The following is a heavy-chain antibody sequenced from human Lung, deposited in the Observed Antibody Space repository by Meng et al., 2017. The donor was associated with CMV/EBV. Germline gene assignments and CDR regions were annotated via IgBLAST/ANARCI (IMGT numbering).Heavy chain of an antibody. CDR3: ARVFGVVVPLEGCLDV. J-gene: IGHJ6*02. Sequence: SVNVSCQASGYTFTGYYMHWVRQAPGQGLEWMGWIHPNSGDTNYAQKFQGRVTMTRDTSISTAYMELSRLRSDDTAVYYCARVFGVVVPLEGCLDVWGQGTTVXVSS. D-gene: IGHD2-2*01. V-gene: IGHV1-2*02. CDR1: GYTFTGYY. CDR2: IHPNSGDT.